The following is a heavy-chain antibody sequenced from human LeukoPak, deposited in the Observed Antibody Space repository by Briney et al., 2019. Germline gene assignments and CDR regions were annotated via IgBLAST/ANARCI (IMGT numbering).Heavy chain of an antibody. CDR3: ARGGGGSYYVDY. V-gene: IGHV1-18*01. J-gene: IGHJ4*02. CDR2: IRGDNGNT. D-gene: IGHD2-15*01. Sequence: ASVKVSCKASGYTFTSYGISWLRQPRGQGLEWKGWIRGDNGNTNDVQKLEGRVIMTTATSTSTAYMELRRLRSDDTAMYYCARGGGGSYYVDYWGQGTLVTASS. CDR1: GYTFTSYG.